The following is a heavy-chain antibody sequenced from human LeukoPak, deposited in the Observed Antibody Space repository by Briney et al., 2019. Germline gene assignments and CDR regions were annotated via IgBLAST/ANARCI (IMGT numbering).Heavy chain of an antibody. CDR2: IYYSGST. CDR1: GGSISNSSYY. Sequence: SETLSLTCTVSGGSISNSSYYWGWIRQPPGKGLGWIGSIYYSGSTYYTPSLKSRVTISADTSKNQFSLKLRSVTAADTAVYFCARHLADQWLVPDYWGQGTLVTVSS. CDR3: ARHLADQWLVPDY. J-gene: IGHJ4*02. D-gene: IGHD6-19*01. V-gene: IGHV4-39*01.